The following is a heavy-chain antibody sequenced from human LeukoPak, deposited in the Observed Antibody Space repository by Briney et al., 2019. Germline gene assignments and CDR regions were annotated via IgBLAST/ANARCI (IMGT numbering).Heavy chain of an antibody. J-gene: IGHJ4*02. CDR1: GGSISSYY. D-gene: IGHD1-1*01. V-gene: IGHV4-39*07. CDR2: IYYSGST. Sequence: SETLSLTCTVSGGSISSYYWGWIRQPPGKGLEWIGSIYYSGSTYYNPSLKSRVTISVDTSKNQFSLKLSSVTAPDTAVYYCARMRTGTMGFDYWGQGTLVTVSS. CDR3: ARMRTGTMGFDY.